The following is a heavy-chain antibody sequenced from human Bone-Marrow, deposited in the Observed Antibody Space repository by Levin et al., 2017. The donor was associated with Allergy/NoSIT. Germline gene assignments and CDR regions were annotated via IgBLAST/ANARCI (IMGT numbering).Heavy chain of an antibody. V-gene: IGHV3-53*01. Sequence: GGSLRLSCAASGFTVNNNFMIWFRQAPGNGLEWFSLIYIGGLTPYAHSFTGRFTISRDSSKNTLYLQMNSLRAEDTAMYYCARDRTCNGGSCYGSWGQGTLVTVSS. CDR3: ARDRTCNGGSCYGS. CDR1: GFTVNNNF. J-gene: IGHJ4*02. D-gene: IGHD2-15*01. CDR2: IYIGGLT.